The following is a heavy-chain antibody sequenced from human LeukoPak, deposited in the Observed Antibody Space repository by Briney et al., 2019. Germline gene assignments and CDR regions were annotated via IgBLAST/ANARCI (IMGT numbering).Heavy chain of an antibody. D-gene: IGHD6-13*01. V-gene: IGHV3-43D*03. Sequence: GGSLRLSCAASGFTFDDYAMHWVRQAPGKGLEWVSLISWDGGSTCYADSVKGRFTISRDNSKNSLYLQMNSLRAEDTAVYYCARDSSSWYSLVVAPYYYYYYMDVWGKGTTVTVSS. J-gene: IGHJ6*03. CDR1: GFTFDDYA. CDR2: ISWDGGST. CDR3: ARDSSSWYSLVVAPYYYYYYMDV.